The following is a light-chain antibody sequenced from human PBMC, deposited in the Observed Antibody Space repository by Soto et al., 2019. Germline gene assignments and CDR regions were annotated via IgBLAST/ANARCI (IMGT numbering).Light chain of an antibody. Sequence: DIQMTQSPSTLSASVGDVVTITCRASQRISTWLAWYQQKPGKAPKLLISDASSLETGVPSRFSGSGSGTEFTLTINSLQPDDFAXXXXXXYXSXXTFGQGTKVDI. CDR3: XXYXSXXT. CDR1: QRISTW. V-gene: IGKV1-5*01. CDR2: DAS. J-gene: IGKJ1*01.